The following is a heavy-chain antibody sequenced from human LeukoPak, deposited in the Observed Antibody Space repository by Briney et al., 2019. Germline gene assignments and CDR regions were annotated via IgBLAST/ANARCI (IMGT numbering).Heavy chain of an antibody. CDR1: GGSISDSIYY. CDR2: IYHSGST. J-gene: IGHJ3*02. D-gene: IGHD2-2*01. Sequence: PSETLTLTCTVSGGSISDSIYYWGWIRQPPGKGLEGIGYIYHSGSTYHNPSLKSRVIISVVRSKNQFSLKLSSVTAADTAVYYCARGPDCSSTSCAHAFDIWGQGTMVTVSS. V-gene: IGHV4-39*07. CDR3: ARGPDCSSTSCAHAFDI.